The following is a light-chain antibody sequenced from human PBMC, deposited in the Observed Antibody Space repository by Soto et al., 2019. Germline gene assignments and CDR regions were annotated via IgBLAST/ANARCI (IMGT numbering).Light chain of an antibody. Sequence: DIVMTQSPDSLAVSLGERATINCKSSQSVLYSSNNKNYLAWYQQKPGQPPKLLIYWASTRESGVPDRFSGSGSGTYLTLTISSRQAEDVAVYYCQQYYSTLKTFAQGTKVEIK. CDR3: QQYYSTLKT. CDR2: WAS. J-gene: IGKJ1*01. CDR1: QSVLYSSNNKNY. V-gene: IGKV4-1*01.